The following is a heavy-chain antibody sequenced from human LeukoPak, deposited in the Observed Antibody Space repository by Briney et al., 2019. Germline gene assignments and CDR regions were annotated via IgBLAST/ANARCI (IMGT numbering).Heavy chain of an antibody. CDR1: GFTVSSNY. CDR3: ARAFMTAAGTAAFDI. V-gene: IGHV3-66*02. D-gene: IGHD6-13*01. CDR2: IYSGGST. Sequence: GGSLRLSCAASGFTVSSNYMSWVRQAPGKGLEWVSVIYSGGSTYYADSVKGRFTISRDNSKNTLYPQMNSLRAEDTAVYYCARAFMTAAGTAAFDIWGQGTMVTVSS. J-gene: IGHJ3*02.